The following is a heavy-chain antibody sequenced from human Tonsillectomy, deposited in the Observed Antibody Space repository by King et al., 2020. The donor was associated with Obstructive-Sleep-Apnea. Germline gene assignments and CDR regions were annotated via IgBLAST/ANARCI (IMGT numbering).Heavy chain of an antibody. J-gene: IGHJ4*02. CDR3: ARDKISGYGLFDY. V-gene: IGHV1-2*04. Sequence: QLVQSGTEVKKPGASVKVSCKASGNSFTGYYIHWVRQAPGQGLEWIGRIKPNSGWTNYAQKFQGWVTITRDTCNCTADMELSRLRSDDTAVYYCARDKISGYGLFDYWGQGTLVTVSS. D-gene: IGHD5-12*01. CDR1: GNSFTGYY. CDR2: IKPNSGWT.